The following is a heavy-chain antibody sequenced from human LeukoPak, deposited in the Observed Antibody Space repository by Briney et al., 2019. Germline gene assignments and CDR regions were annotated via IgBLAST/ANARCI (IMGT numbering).Heavy chain of an antibody. CDR2: IYYSGST. V-gene: IGHV4-59*08. J-gene: IGHJ4*02. CDR1: GGSISSYY. D-gene: IGHD1-26*01. Sequence: KPSETLSLTCTVSGGSISSYYWSWIRQPPGKGLEWIGYIYYSGSTNYNPSPKSRVTISVDTSKNQFSLKLSSVTAADTAVYYCASTLGATLFDYWGQGTLVTVSS. CDR3: ASTLGATLFDY.